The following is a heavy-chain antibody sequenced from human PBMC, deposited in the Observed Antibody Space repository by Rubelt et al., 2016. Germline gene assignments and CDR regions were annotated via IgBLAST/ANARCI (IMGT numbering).Heavy chain of an antibody. Sequence: QLQLQESGPGLVKPSETLSLTCTVYGGSISRSSYYWGWIRQPPGKGLEWIGSIYYSGSTYYNPSLKSRVTISVDTSKNKFSLKLTSVTAADTAVYYCARHYRISGRGFDPWGQGTLVTVSS. CDR1: GGSISRSSYY. D-gene: IGHD3-16*02. V-gene: IGHV4-39*01. CDR2: IYYSGST. J-gene: IGHJ5*02. CDR3: ARHYRISGRGFDP.